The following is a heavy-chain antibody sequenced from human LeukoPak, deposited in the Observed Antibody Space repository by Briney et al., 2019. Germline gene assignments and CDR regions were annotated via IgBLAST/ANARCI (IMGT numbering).Heavy chain of an antibody. CDR2: ISWNSGSI. CDR3: AKSFAHDYVWGSYRYLDY. Sequence: GGSLRLSCAASGFTFDDYAMHWVRQAPGKGLEWVSGISWNSGSIGYADSVKGRFTISRDNAKNSLYLQMNSPRAGDTALYYCAKSFAHDYVWGSYRYLDYWGQGTLVTVSS. J-gene: IGHJ4*02. V-gene: IGHV3-9*01. CDR1: GFTFDDYA. D-gene: IGHD3-16*02.